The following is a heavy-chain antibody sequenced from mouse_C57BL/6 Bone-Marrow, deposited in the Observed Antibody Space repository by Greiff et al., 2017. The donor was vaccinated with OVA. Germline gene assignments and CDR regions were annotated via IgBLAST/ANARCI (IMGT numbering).Heavy chain of an antibody. D-gene: IGHD2-4*01. Sequence: VQLQQPGAELVKPGASVKMSCKASGYTFTSYWITWVKQRPGQGLEWIGDIYPGSGSTNYNEKFKSKATLTVDTSSSTAYMQLSSLTSEDSAVYCCASYDYDARGYAMDYWGQGTSVTVAS. CDR1: GYTFTSYW. J-gene: IGHJ4*01. V-gene: IGHV1-55*01. CDR3: ASYDYDARGYAMDY. CDR2: IYPGSGST.